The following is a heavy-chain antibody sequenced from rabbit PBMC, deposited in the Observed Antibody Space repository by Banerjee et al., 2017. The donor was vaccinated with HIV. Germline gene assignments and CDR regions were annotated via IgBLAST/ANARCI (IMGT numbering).Heavy chain of an antibody. CDR3: ARDLPISDGYSFDL. J-gene: IGHJ4*01. V-gene: IGHV1S40*01. D-gene: IGHD6-1*01. CDR1: GFTISGSNW. CDR2: IYTGSGHI. Sequence: QSLEESGGDLVKPGASLTLTCTASGFTISGSNWICWVRQAPGKGLEWIGCIYTGSGHIYYANWAKGRFTISKASSTTVTLQMTSLTAADTATYFCARDLPISDGYSFDLWGPGTLVT.